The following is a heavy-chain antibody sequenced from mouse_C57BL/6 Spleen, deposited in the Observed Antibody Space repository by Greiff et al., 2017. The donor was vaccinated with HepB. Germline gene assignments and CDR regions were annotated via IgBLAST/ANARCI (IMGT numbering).Heavy chain of an antibody. Sequence: QVHVKQSGAELARPGASVKMSCKASGYTFTSYTMHWVKQRPGQGLEWIGYINPSSGYTKYNQKFKDKATLTADKSSSTAYMQLSSLTSEDSAVYYCAREDGETYHVGYWGQGTTLTVSS. J-gene: IGHJ2*01. V-gene: IGHV1-4*01. D-gene: IGHD2-3*01. CDR1: GYTFTSYT. CDR2: INPSSGYT. CDR3: AREDGETYHVGY.